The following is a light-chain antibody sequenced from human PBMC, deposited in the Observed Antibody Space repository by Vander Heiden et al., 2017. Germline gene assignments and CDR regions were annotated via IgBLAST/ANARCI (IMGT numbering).Light chain of an antibody. CDR1: QSVVNW. Sequence: DIEMTQSPSTLSASVGDRVTITCRASQSVVNWLAWYQHKPGKAPKLLISKASSLESGVPSRFSGSGSGTEFTLTISSLQPDDFATYYCQQYNIYWGLTFGGGTKVEIK. J-gene: IGKJ4*01. V-gene: IGKV1-5*03. CDR2: KAS. CDR3: QQYNIYWGLT.